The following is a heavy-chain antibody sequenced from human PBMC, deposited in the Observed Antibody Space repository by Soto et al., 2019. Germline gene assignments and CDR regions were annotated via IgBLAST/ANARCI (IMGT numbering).Heavy chain of an antibody. CDR1: GYTFTSYD. D-gene: IGHD2-21*01. Sequence: ASVKVSCKASGYTFTSYDINWVRQATGQGLEWMGWMSPNSGNTGYAQKFQGRVTLTMNTSISTAYMELSSLGSDDTAVYYCATVGGHIPWEYYDHWGPGILVTVSS. CDR3: ATVGGHIPWEYYDH. J-gene: IGHJ4*02. V-gene: IGHV1-8*01. CDR2: MSPNSGNT.